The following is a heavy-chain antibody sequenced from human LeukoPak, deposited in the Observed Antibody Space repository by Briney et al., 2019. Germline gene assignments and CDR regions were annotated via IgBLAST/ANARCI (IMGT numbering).Heavy chain of an antibody. D-gene: IGHD6-13*01. CDR3: ALWQDLVPYDY. CDR1: GGTFSSYA. J-gene: IGHJ4*02. CDR2: IIPIFGTA. V-gene: IGHV1-69*06. Sequence: HEASVKVSCKASGGTFSSYAISWVRQAPGQGLEWMGGIIPIFGTANYAQKFQGRVTITADKSTSTAYMELSSLRSEDTAVYYCALWQDLVPYDYWGQGTLVTVSS.